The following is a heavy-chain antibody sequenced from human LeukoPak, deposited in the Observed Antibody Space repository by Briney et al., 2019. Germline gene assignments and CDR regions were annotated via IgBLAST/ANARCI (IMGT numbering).Heavy chain of an antibody. CDR1: GFTFSVFE. J-gene: IGHJ4*02. Sequence: GGSLRLSCAASGFTFSVFEMNWVRQAPGKGLEWVSYISSTGSWTFYADSVKGRFTISRDNSKNTLYLQMNSLRAEDTAVYFCATVGYSNWFDYWGQGTLVTVSS. CDR2: ISSTGSWT. CDR3: ATVGYSNWFDY. V-gene: IGHV3-48*03. D-gene: IGHD5-12*01.